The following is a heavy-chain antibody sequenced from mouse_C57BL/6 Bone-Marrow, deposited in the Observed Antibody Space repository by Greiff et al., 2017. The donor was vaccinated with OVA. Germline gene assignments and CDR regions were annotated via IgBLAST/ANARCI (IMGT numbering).Heavy chain of an antibody. D-gene: IGHD1-1*01. CDR2: IYPRSGNT. Sequence: VQLQQSGAELARPGASVKLSCKASGYTFTSYGISWVKQSTGQGLEWIGEIYPRSGNTYYNEKFKGKATLTADKSSSTAYIELRSLTSEDSAVYFCARVITTVVATPYWYFDVWGTGTTVTVSS. V-gene: IGHV1-81*01. CDR1: GYTFTSYG. CDR3: ARVITTVVATPYWYFDV. J-gene: IGHJ1*03.